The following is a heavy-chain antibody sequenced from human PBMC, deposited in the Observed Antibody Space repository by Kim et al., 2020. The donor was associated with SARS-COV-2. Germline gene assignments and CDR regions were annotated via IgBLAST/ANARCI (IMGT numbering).Heavy chain of an antibody. CDR3: AREWVARALPNAFDI. D-gene: IGHD1-26*01. J-gene: IGHJ3*02. Sequence: QRFQGRVTITADESTSTAYLALGSLRSEDTAVYYCAREWVARALPNAFDIWGQGTMVTVSS. V-gene: IGHV1-69*01.